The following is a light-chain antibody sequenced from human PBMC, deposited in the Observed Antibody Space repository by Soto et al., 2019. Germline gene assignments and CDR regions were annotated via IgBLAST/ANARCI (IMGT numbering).Light chain of an antibody. CDR1: ESIDSW. Sequence: DIQLTQSPSTLSASVGDRVTITCRASESIDSWLAWHQQKPGRAPKLLISKASSLESGVPSRFSGSGFGTEFTLTIRSLQPYDFANYYCQHYYSYFGQGTKVDI. J-gene: IGKJ1*01. CDR2: KAS. V-gene: IGKV1-5*03. CDR3: QHYYSY.